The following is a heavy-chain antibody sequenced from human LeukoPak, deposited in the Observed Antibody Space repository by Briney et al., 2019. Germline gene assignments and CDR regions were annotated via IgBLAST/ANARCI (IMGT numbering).Heavy chain of an antibody. J-gene: IGHJ4*02. CDR2: INPNSGGT. V-gene: IGHV1-2*02. CDR3: ARHSSVTTPFDY. D-gene: IGHD4-17*01. CDR1: GYTFTGYY. Sequence: ASVKVSCKASGYTFTGYYMHWVRQAPGQGLEWMGWINPNSGGTNYAQKFQGRVTMTRDTSISTAYLQWSSLKASDTAMYYCARHSSVTTPFDYWGQGTLVTVSS.